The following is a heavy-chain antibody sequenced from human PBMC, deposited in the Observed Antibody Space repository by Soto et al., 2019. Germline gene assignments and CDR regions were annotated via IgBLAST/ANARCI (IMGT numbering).Heavy chain of an antibody. V-gene: IGHV1-69*02. J-gene: IGHJ6*03. CDR3: ARGNPMRGLAAAGIRNYYYYMDV. Sequence: SVKVSCKASGGTFSSYTISWVRQAPGQGLEWMGRIIPILGIANYAQKFQGRVTITADKSTSTAYMELSSLRSEDTAVYYCARGNPMRGLAAAGIRNYYYYMDVWGKGTTVTVSS. D-gene: IGHD6-13*01. CDR1: GGTFSSYT. CDR2: IIPILGIA.